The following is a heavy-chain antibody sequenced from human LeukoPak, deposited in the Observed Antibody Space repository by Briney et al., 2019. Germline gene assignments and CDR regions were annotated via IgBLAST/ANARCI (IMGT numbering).Heavy chain of an antibody. CDR1: GGTFSSYA. D-gene: IGHD6-25*01. Sequence: ASVKVSCKASGGTFSSYAISWVRQAPGQGLEWMGRIIPILGIANYAQKFQGRVTITADKSTSTAYMELSSLRSEDTAVYYCAREVAAAGPADSGPTEFDYWGQGTLVTVSS. V-gene: IGHV1-69*04. CDR2: IIPILGIA. CDR3: AREVAAAGPADSGPTEFDY. J-gene: IGHJ4*02.